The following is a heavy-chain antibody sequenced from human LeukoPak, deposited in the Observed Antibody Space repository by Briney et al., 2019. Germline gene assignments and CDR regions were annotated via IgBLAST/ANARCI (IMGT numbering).Heavy chain of an antibody. J-gene: IGHJ4*02. CDR1: GFTFSSYG. CDR2: IRHDGSNE. Sequence: PGGSLRLSCVGSGFTFSSYGMHWVRQAAGKGLEWVAFIRHDGSNEYYADSVKGRFTVSRDNSKNTLFLQMNSLRVEEMAVYYCAKEVHPYDSGTYYFDYWGRRTLVTVSS. CDR3: AKEVHPYDSGTYYFDY. D-gene: IGHD3-10*01. V-gene: IGHV3-30*02.